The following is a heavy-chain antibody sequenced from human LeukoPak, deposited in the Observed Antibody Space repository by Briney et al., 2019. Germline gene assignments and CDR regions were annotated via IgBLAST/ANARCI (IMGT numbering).Heavy chain of an antibody. CDR3: AAYYYDSSGYSDY. Sequence: PSETLSLTCTVPGGSISSNSYYWGWIRQPPGKGLEWIGSIYYSGSTYYNPSLKSRVTISVDTSKNQFSLKLSSVTAADTAVYYCAAYYYDSSGYSDYWGQGTLVTVSS. D-gene: IGHD3-22*01. V-gene: IGHV4-39*07. CDR2: IYYSGST. J-gene: IGHJ4*02. CDR1: GGSISSNSYY.